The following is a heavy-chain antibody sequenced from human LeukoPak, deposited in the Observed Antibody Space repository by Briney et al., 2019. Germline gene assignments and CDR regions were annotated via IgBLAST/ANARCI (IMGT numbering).Heavy chain of an antibody. Sequence: GGSLRLSCAASGFTFSSYAMSWVRQAPGKGLEWVSAISGSGGSTYYADSVKGRFTISRDNSKNTLYLQMNSLRAEDTAVYYCAKWPYSSSRDSVGNPEYFQHWGQGTLVTVSS. CDR2: ISGSGGST. J-gene: IGHJ1*01. CDR1: GFTFSSYA. D-gene: IGHD6-13*01. V-gene: IGHV3-23*01. CDR3: AKWPYSSSRDSVGNPEYFQH.